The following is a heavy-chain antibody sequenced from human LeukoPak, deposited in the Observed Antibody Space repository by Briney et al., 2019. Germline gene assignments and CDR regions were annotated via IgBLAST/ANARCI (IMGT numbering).Heavy chain of an antibody. J-gene: IGHJ4*02. D-gene: IGHD2-2*01. CDR3: ARVPLRYCSSTSCYANDY. Sequence: GGSLRLSCAASGFTFSSYSMNWVRHAPGEGLEWVSSISSSSSYIYYADSVKGRFTISRDNAKNSLYLQMNSLRAEDTAVYYCARVPLRYCSSTSCYANDYWGQGTLVTVSS. CDR1: GFTFSSYS. V-gene: IGHV3-21*01. CDR2: ISSSSSYI.